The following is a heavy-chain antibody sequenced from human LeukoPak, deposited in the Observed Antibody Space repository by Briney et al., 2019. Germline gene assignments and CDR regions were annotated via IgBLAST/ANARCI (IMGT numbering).Heavy chain of an antibody. CDR1: GGSISSYY. Sequence: SETLSLTCTVSGGSISSYYWSWIRQPPGKGLEWIGYIYYSGSTNYNPSLKSRVTISVDTSKNQFSLKLSSVTAADTAVYYCARDGYNYVSAFDIWGQGTMVTVSS. J-gene: IGHJ3*02. V-gene: IGHV4-59*01. CDR3: ARDGYNYVSAFDI. CDR2: IYYSGST. D-gene: IGHD5-24*01.